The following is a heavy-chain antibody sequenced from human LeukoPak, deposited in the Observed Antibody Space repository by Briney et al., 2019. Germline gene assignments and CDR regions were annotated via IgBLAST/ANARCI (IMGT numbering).Heavy chain of an antibody. V-gene: IGHV4-59*12. CDR2: IYHSGST. CDR1: GGSIGTYY. Sequence: PSETLSLTCTVSGGSIGTYYWSWIRQPPGKGLEWIGEIYHSGSTNYNPSLKSRVTISVDKSKNQFSLKLSSVTAADTAVYYCAREPAGTFDYWGQGTLVTVSS. J-gene: IGHJ4*02. D-gene: IGHD6-13*01. CDR3: AREPAGTFDY.